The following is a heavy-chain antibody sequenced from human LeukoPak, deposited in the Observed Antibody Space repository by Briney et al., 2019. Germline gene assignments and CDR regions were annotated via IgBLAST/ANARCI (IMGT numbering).Heavy chain of an antibody. V-gene: IGHV3-23*01. CDR1: GFTFSSYA. CDR3: AKDLRLRSGWYGAFDI. J-gene: IGHJ3*02. CDR2: VSGSGDST. Sequence: GGSLRLSCAASGFTFSSYAMSWVRQAPGKGLEWVSAVSGSGDSTYSADSVKGRFSISRDNSKNTLYLQMNSLRAEDTAVYYCAKDLRLRSGWYGAFDIWGQGTMVTVST. D-gene: IGHD6-19*01.